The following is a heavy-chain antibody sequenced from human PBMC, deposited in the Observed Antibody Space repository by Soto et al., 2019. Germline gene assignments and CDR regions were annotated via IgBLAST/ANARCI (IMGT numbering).Heavy chain of an antibody. Sequence: ASVKVSCKASGYTFRNYGISWVRQAPGQGLEWMGWISPFNGNIKYGQRFQGRVTMTTDRSTSTAYMELRSLRSDDTAVYYCARAFFYQGSDSRGYSFDAFDFWGPGTLVTVSS. J-gene: IGHJ3*01. CDR2: ISPFNGNI. CDR1: GYTFRNYG. CDR3: ARAFFYQGSDSRGYSFDAFDF. V-gene: IGHV1-18*01. D-gene: IGHD3-22*01.